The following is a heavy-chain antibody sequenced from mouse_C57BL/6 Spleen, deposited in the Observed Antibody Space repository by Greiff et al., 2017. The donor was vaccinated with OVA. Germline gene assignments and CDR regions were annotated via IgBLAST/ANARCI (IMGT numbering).Heavy chain of an antibody. CDR1: GYAFSSSW. Sequence: QVQLQQSGPELVKPGASVKISCKASGYAFSSSWMNWVKQRPGKGLEWIGRIYPGDGDTNYNGKFKGKATLTADKSSSTAYMQLSSLTSEDSAVYFWARNYGSREGYYFDYWGQGTTLTVSS. CDR2: IYPGDGDT. V-gene: IGHV1-82*01. D-gene: IGHD1-1*01. J-gene: IGHJ2*01. CDR3: ARNYGSREGYYFDY.